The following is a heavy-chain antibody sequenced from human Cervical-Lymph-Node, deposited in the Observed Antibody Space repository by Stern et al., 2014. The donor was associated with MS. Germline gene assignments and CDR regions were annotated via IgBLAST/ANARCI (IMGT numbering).Heavy chain of an antibody. J-gene: IGHJ4*02. D-gene: IGHD1-14*01. CDR3: ARQTTAWASDV. V-gene: IGHV5-51*01. Sequence: DQLVQSGAELIRPGESLKISCKGSGFKFSIYWIAWVRQMPGKGLEWMGIIYPGDSKTRYSPSFQGQVTMSADKSTSTAYLQWSTLNASDTAMYFCARQTTAWASDVWGQGTLVTVSS. CDR1: GFKFSIYW. CDR2: IYPGDSKT.